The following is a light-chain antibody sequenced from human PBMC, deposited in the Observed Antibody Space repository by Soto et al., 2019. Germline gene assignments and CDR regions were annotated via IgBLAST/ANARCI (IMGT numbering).Light chain of an antibody. Sequence: DIQMTQSPSSLSASVGDRVTITCQASQDISNYLNWYQQKPGKAPKLLIYETSNLATGVPSRFSGSGSGTDFTFTISSLQPEDIAAYYCQEYIQWPPGMFGPGTTVDIK. CDR3: QEYIQWPPGM. J-gene: IGKJ1*01. CDR1: QDISNY. V-gene: IGKV1-33*01. CDR2: ETS.